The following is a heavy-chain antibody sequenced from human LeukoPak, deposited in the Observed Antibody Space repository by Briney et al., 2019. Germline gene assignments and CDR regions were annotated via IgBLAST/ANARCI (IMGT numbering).Heavy chain of an antibody. D-gene: IGHD3-10*01. J-gene: IGHJ3*02. CDR1: GLTFSNYA. CDR2: LSGSGGGT. V-gene: IGHV3-23*01. Sequence: GRSLRLSCAASGLTFSNYAITWVRLAPGKGLDWVSSLSGSGGGTWYAGSVKGRFTISRDNSKNTLYLQMNSLRAEDTAVYYCAKDRTPYSRSGGYYLGAFDIWGHGTLVTVSS. CDR3: AKDRTPYSRSGGYYLGAFDI.